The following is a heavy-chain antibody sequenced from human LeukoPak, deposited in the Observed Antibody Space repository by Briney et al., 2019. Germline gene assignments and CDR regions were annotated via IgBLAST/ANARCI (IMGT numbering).Heavy chain of an antibody. Sequence: SETLSLTCSVSGGSISSTSYYWGWLRQPPGKGLEWIGSIFYSGSTFYNPSLKSRVTISVDTSKNQLSLKLNSVTAADTAVYYCARHPYSSSWFNYWGPGTLVTVSS. J-gene: IGHJ4*02. V-gene: IGHV4-39*01. CDR2: IFYSGST. CDR1: GGSISSTSYY. CDR3: ARHPYSSSWFNY. D-gene: IGHD6-13*01.